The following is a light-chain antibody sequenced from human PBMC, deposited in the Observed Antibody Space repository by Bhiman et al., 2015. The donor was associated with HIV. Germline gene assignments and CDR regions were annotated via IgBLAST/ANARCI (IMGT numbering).Light chain of an antibody. Sequence: QSALTQPASVSGSPGQSITISCTGTSSDVGNYNLVSWYQLHPGKAPKLMIFEVTKRPSGVSNRFSGSKSGNTASLTISGLQAEDEGDYYCCSYAGTSTYVVFGGGTKLTVL. CDR3: CSYAGTSTYVV. CDR1: SSDVGNYNL. V-gene: IGLV2-23*02. J-gene: IGLJ2*01. CDR2: EVT.